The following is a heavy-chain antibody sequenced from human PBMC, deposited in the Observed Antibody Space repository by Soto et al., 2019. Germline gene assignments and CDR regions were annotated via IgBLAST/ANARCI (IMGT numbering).Heavy chain of an antibody. J-gene: IGHJ3*01. CDR2: ISPSNTTT. Sequence: QLVESGGGLVQPGGSLRLSCAASGFTFSLYPMNWVRQAPGKGLEWLSYISPSNTTTYYADSVKGRFTISRDNAKDSLDLQMNGLRDDDTAVYYCARVGRGFCSSARCYTDGFDLWGQGTVVTVST. D-gene: IGHD2-2*01. CDR3: ARVGRGFCSSARCYTDGFDL. CDR1: GFTFSLYP. V-gene: IGHV3-48*02.